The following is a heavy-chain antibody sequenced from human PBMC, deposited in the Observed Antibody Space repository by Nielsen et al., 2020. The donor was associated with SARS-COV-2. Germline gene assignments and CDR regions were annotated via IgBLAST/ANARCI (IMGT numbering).Heavy chain of an antibody. CDR1: GFTFSSYA. Sequence: GGSLRLSCAASGFTFSSYAMHWVRQAPGKGLEWVAVISYDGSNKYYADSVKGRFTISRDNSKNTLYLQMNSLRAEDTAVYYCAKEPLFTSGWYFDYWGQGTLVTVSS. V-gene: IGHV3-30-3*01. CDR2: ISYDGSNK. D-gene: IGHD6-19*01. CDR3: AKEPLFTSGWYFDY. J-gene: IGHJ4*02.